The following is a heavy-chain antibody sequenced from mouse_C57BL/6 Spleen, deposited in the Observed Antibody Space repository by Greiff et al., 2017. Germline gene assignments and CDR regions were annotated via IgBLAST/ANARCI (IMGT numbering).Heavy chain of an antibody. CDR3: ARTLITPSRVDY. D-gene: IGHD1-1*01. V-gene: IGHV1-59*01. J-gene: IGHJ4*01. CDR1: GYTFTSYW. Sequence: VQLQESGAELVRPGTSVKLSCKASGYTFTSYWMHWVKQRPGQGLEWIGVIDPSDSYTNYNQKFKGKATLTVDTSSSTAYMQLSSLTSEDSAVYYCARTLITPSRVDYWGQGTSVAVSS. CDR2: IDPSDSYT.